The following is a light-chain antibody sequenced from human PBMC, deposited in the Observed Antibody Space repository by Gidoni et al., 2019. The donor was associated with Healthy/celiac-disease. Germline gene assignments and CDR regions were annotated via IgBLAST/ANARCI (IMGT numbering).Light chain of an antibody. CDR2: DAS. J-gene: IGKJ4*01. CDR1: QSVSSY. Sequence: EIVLTQSPATLSLSPGDRATLSCRASQSVSSYLAWYRQKPGQPPRLLIYDASNRATGIPDRLSGTGSGTDFTLTINSLEPEDSAVYYCQQRSNWPLTFGGGTKVEIK. V-gene: IGKV3-11*01. CDR3: QQRSNWPLT.